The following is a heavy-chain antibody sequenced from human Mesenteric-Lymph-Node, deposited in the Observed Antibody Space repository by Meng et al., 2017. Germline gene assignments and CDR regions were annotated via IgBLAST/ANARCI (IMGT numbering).Heavy chain of an antibody. CDR1: GGSISSGGYY. V-gene: IGHV4-30-4*08. CDR2: IYYSGST. D-gene: IGHD5-18*01. J-gene: IGHJ2*01. CDR3: ARVGWRQWSFDL. Sequence: QAQLQEPGPGLVKPSQTLSLTCTVSGGSISSGGYYWSWIRQHPGKGLEWIGYIYYSGSTYYNPSLKSRVTISVDTSNNQFSLKLSSVTAADTAVYYCARVGWRQWSFDLWGRGTLVTVSS.